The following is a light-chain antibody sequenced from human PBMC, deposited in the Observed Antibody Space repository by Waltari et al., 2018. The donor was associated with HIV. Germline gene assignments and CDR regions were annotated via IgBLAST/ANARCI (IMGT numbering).Light chain of an antibody. Sequence: EVLLTQSPATLSVSPGDRTTLSRRASQSVRTNLAWNQQRPGQPPRLLIYGASTRATGIAARFSGSGSGTEFTLTINSLQSEDYAVYYCQQYDYWPPWTFGQGTKVEMK. CDR3: QQYDYWPPWT. V-gene: IGKV3-15*01. CDR1: QSVRTN. CDR2: GAS. J-gene: IGKJ1*01.